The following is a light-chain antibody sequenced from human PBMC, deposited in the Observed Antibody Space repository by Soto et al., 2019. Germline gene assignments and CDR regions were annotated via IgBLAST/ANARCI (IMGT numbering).Light chain of an antibody. Sequence: QSVLTQPPSVSGAPGQRVTISCTGSSSNIGAGYDVHWYQQLPGTAPKLLIYGNSHRPSGVPDRFSGSKSGTSASLAITGIQAEDEADYYCQSYDSSLSGSVFGGGTKLTVL. CDR2: GNS. CDR3: QSYDSSLSGSV. J-gene: IGLJ2*01. CDR1: SSNIGAGYD. V-gene: IGLV1-40*01.